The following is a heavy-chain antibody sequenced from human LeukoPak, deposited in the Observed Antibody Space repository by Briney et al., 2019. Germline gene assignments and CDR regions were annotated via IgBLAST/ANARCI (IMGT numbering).Heavy chain of an antibody. CDR1: GFSLKSYGMC. D-gene: IGHD2-8*02. J-gene: IGHJ3*01. CDR3: ARLGMGNTGLGGAFDA. CDR2: IDWDGDT. Sequence: QTLSLTCTFSGFSLKSYGMCVSWIRQPPGKALEWLARIDWDGDTYYSSSLKTRLTISKDTSRNQVALTLTNMDPVDTATYFCARLGMGNTGLGGAFDAWGQGTTVTVSS. V-gene: IGHV2-70*11.